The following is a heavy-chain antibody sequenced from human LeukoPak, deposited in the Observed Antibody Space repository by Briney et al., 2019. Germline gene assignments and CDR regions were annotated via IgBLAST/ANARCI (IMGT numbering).Heavy chain of an antibody. J-gene: IGHJ4*02. D-gene: IGHD3-3*01. V-gene: IGHV4-39*01. CDR3: ARQLGYYDFWSGYYTGNYFDY. CDR2: IYYSGST. Sequence: SETLSLTCTVSGGSISSSSYYRGWTRQPPGKGLEWIGSIYYSGSTYYNPSLKSRVTISVDTSKNQFSLKLSSVTAADTAVYYCARQLGYYDFWSGYYTGNYFDYWGQGTLVTVSS. CDR1: GGSISSSSYY.